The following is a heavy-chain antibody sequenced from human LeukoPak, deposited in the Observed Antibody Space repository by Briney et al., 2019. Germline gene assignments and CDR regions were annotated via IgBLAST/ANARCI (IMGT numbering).Heavy chain of an antibody. CDR3: ARDRCSSTSCYPAYYYYYGMDD. CDR1: GFTFSSYA. CDR2: ISYDGSNK. V-gene: IGHV3-30-3*01. D-gene: IGHD2-2*01. Sequence: GGSLRLSCAASGFTFSSYAMHWVRQAPGKGLEWVAVISYDGSNKYYADSVKGRFTISRDNSKNTLYLQMNSLRAEDTAVYYCARDRCSSTSCYPAYYYYYGMDDWGQGTTVTVSS. J-gene: IGHJ6*02.